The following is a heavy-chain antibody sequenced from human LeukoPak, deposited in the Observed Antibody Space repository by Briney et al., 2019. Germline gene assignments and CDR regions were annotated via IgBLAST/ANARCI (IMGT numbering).Heavy chain of an antibody. V-gene: IGHV4-39*01. CDR1: GGSISSSSYY. J-gene: IGHJ4*02. CDR2: IYYSGST. CDR3: ARRPLTFGGPVDY. D-gene: IGHD3-16*01. Sequence: SETLSLTCTVSGGSISSSSYYWGWIRQPPGTGLEWIGSIYYSGSTYYDPSLKSRVTISVDTSKNQFSLKLSSVTAADTAVYYCARRPLTFGGPVDYWGQGTLVTVSS.